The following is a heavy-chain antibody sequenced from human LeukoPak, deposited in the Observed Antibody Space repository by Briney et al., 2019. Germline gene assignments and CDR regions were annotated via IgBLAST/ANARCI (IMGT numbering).Heavy chain of an antibody. J-gene: IGHJ6*03. D-gene: IGHD5-24*01. CDR1: GGSMSSSSYY. CDR2: IYYSGST. Sequence: PSETLSLTCTVSGGSMSSSSYYWGWIRQPPGKGLEWIGSIYYSGSTYCNPSLKSRVAISVDTSKNQFSLKLSSVTAADTAVYYCARHFAWRVNYYYYMDVWGKGTTVTVSS. CDR3: ARHFAWRVNYYYYMDV. V-gene: IGHV4-39*01.